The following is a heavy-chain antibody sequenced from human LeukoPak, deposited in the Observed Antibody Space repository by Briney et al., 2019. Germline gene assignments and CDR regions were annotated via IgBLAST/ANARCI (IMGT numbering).Heavy chain of an antibody. J-gene: IGHJ6*03. D-gene: IGHD2-2*01. CDR3: TVVVVPAAMGSYYYYMDV. CDR2: IKSKTDGGTT. Sequence: PGGSLRLSCAASGFTFSNAWMSWVRQAPGKGREWVGRIKSKTDGGTTDYAAPVKGRFTISRDDSKNTLYLQMDSLKTEDTAVYYCTVVVVPAAMGSYYYYMDVWGKGTTVTVSS. CDR1: GFTFSNAW. V-gene: IGHV3-15*01.